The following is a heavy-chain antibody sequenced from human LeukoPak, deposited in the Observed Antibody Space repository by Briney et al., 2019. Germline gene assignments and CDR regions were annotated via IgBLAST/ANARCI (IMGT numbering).Heavy chain of an antibody. CDR1: GYSFTSHW. CDR2: IYPGDSDT. J-gene: IGHJ4*02. Sequence: GESLKISCKGSGYSFTSHWIAWVRQMPGKGLEWMGIIYPGDSDTRYSPSFQGQVTISADKPISTAYLRWRSLKASDTAIYYCASGPGTSYVDYWGQGTLVTVSS. D-gene: IGHD3-16*01. CDR3: ASGPGTSYVDY. V-gene: IGHV5-51*04.